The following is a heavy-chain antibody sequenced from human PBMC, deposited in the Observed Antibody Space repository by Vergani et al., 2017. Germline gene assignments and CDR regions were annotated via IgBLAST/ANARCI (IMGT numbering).Heavy chain of an antibody. CDR2: IIPIFGTA. CDR3: ARDVPSSGWPGNYYYGMDV. J-gene: IGHJ6*02. Sequence: QVQLVQSGAEVKKPGSSVKVSCKASGGTFSSYAISWVRQAPGQGLEWMGRIIPIFGTANYAQKFQGRVTITADESTSTAYMELSSLRSEDTAVYYCARDVPSSGWPGNYYYGMDVWGQGTTVTVSS. CDR1: GGTFSSYA. D-gene: IGHD6-19*01. V-gene: IGHV1-69*15.